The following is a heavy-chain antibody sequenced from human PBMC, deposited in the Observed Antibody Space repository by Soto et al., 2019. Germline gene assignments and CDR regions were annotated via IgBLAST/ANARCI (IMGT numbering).Heavy chain of an antibody. J-gene: IGHJ4*02. D-gene: IGHD3-22*01. Sequence: VASVKVSCKASGGTFSSYAISWVRQAPGQGLEWMGGIIPIFGTANYAQKFQGRVTITADESTSTAYMELSSLRSEDTAVYYCARSLKDDSSGYHYYFDYWGQGTLVTVSS. V-gene: IGHV1-69*13. CDR1: GGTFSSYA. CDR3: ARSLKDDSSGYHYYFDY. CDR2: IIPIFGTA.